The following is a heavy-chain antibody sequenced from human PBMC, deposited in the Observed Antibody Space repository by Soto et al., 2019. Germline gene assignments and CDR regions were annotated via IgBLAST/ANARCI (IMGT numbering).Heavy chain of an antibody. CDR3: ARDRYGPTSAFDI. CDR2: ISSSGSTI. CDR1: GFTFSDYY. V-gene: IGHV3-11*01. J-gene: IGHJ3*02. Sequence: GGSLRLSCAASGFTFSDYYMSWIRQAPGKGLGWVSYISSSGSTIYYADSVKGRFTISRDNAKNSLYLQMNSLRAEDTAVYYCARDRYGPTSAFDIWGQGTMVTVSS. D-gene: IGHD3-9*01.